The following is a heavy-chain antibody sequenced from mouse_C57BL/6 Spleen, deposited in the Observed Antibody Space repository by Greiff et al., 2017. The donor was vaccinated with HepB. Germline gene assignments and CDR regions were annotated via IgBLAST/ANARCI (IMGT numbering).Heavy chain of an antibody. CDR1: GYTFTSYW. CDR3: ARVGFITTDAMDY. Sequence: VQLQQSGAELVKPGASVKMSCKASGYTFTSYWITWVKQRPGQGLEWIGDIYPGSGSTNYNEKFKSKATLTVDTSSSTAYMQLSSLTSEDSAVYYCARVGFITTDAMDYWGQGTSVTVSS. D-gene: IGHD1-1*01. V-gene: IGHV1-55*01. CDR2: IYPGSGST. J-gene: IGHJ4*01.